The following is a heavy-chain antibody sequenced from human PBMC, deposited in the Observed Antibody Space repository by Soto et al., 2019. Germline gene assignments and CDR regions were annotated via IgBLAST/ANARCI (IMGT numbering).Heavy chain of an antibody. J-gene: IGHJ6*02. Sequence: GSLRLSCAASGFTFNNYGMNWVRQAPGKGLEWVAIISNDGSNKYYIESVRGRFTISRDNSKNMLFLQMNSLRVEDTAVYFCTKDGRFDSDGSLYYYYYGMDVWGQGTTVTAP. V-gene: IGHV3-30*18. CDR1: GFTFNNYG. D-gene: IGHD2-15*01. CDR2: ISNDGSNK. CDR3: TKDGRFDSDGSLYYYYYGMDV.